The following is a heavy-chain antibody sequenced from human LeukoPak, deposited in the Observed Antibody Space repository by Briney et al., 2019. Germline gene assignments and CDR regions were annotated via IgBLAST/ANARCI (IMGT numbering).Heavy chain of an antibody. Sequence: GGSLRLSCAASGFTFSSYSMNWVRQAPGKGLEWVSFISSSSSYIYYADSVKGRFTISRDNAKNSLYLQMNSLRAEDTAVYYCARGPYYYDSSGYQPRDYWGQGTLVTVSS. CDR2: ISSSSSYI. D-gene: IGHD3-22*01. CDR3: ARGPYYYDSSGYQPRDY. J-gene: IGHJ4*02. V-gene: IGHV3-21*01. CDR1: GFTFSSYS.